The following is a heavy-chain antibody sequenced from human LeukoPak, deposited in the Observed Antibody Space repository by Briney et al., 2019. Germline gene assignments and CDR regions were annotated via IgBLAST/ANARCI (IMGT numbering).Heavy chain of an antibody. CDR1: GFTFSSYS. CDR3: ARNTPTYQTPCY. V-gene: IGHV3-48*01. CDR2: ISPTSSTI. Sequence: PGGSLRLSCAASGFTFSSYSMNWVRQAPGKGLEWVSYISPTSSTIYYADSVKGRFTISRDNAKSSLYLQMNSLRADDTAVYYCARNTPTYQTPCYWGQGTLVTVSS. J-gene: IGHJ4*02.